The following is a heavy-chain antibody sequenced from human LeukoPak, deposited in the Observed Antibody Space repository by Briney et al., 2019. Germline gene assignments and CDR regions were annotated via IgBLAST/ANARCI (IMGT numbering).Heavy chain of an antibody. CDR2: IWYDGSNK. CDR1: GFTFSSYG. J-gene: IGHJ6*02. D-gene: IGHD6-13*01. CDR3: ARSGIAAAGTGYYGMDV. V-gene: IGHV3-33*01. Sequence: GRSLRLSCAASGFTFSSYGMHWVRQAPGKGLEWVAVIWYDGSNKYYADSVKGRFTISRDNSKNTLYLQMNSLRAEDTAVYYCARSGIAAAGTGYYGMDVWGQGTTVTVSS.